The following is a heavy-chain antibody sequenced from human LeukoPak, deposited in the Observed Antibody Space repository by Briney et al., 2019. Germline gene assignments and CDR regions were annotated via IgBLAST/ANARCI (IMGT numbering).Heavy chain of an antibody. CDR1: GYTFTRDG. CDR3: ARDLLLWFGESRGSYDY. CDR2: ISAYNGNT. J-gene: IGHJ4*02. V-gene: IGHV1-18*01. D-gene: IGHD3-10*01. Sequence: ASVSVSCTASGYTFTRDGISWVRQAPGQGLERMGWISAYNGNTNYAQKLQGRVTMTTDTSTSTAYMELRSLRSDDTAVYYCARDLLLWFGESRGSYDYWGQGTLVTVSS.